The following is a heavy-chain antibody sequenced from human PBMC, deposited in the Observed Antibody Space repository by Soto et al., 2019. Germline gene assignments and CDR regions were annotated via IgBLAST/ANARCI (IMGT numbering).Heavy chain of an antibody. CDR3: ARLNGYCISTNCHGYYGMDV. CDR2: IYSSENT. J-gene: IGHJ6*02. D-gene: IGHD2-2*03. CDR1: GASVCSSSGS. Sequence: PSETMFLTCTVTGASVCSSSGSWGWISQSPGKGLEWIGTIYSSENTYYNPSLLSRVTISVDTSKNEFSLRLSSVTAADTAVYYCARLNGYCISTNCHGYYGMDVWGQGTTVT. V-gene: IGHV4-39*01.